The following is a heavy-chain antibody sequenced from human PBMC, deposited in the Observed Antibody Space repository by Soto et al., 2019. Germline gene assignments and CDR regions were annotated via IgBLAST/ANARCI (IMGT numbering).Heavy chain of an antibody. D-gene: IGHD6-13*01. V-gene: IGHV3-30*18. Sequence: PGGSLRLSCAASGFTFSSYGMHWVRQAPGKGPEWVAVISYDGNDKYYADSVKGRFTISRDNSKNTLYLQINSLRAEDTAVFYCAKERYSSSWSPLDFDCRGQGTLVTVSS. J-gene: IGHJ4*02. CDR2: ISYDGNDK. CDR1: GFTFSSYG. CDR3: AKERYSSSWSPLDFDC.